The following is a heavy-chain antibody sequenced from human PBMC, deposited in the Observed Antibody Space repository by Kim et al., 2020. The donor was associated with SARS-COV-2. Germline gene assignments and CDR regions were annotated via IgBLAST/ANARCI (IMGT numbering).Heavy chain of an antibody. J-gene: IGHJ4*02. D-gene: IGHD2-15*01. CDR3: ARDSNRGGTFDF. V-gene: IGHV3-48*02. Sequence: GGSLRLSCAASGFTFTTYHMCWVRQAPGKGLEWVSYINSGSYSIYYAASVKGRFTVSRDNAKNSLYLQMSSLIHEDTAIYYCARDSNRGGTFDFWGRGVLVTVSS. CDR2: INSGSYSI. CDR1: GFTFTTYH.